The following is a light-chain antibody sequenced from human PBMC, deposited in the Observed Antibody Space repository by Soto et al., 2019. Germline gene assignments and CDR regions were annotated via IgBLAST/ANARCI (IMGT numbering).Light chain of an antibody. CDR3: QQYGGSPPYT. Sequence: EIVLTQSPGTLSLSPGERATLSCRASHSVSSSYLAWYQQKPGQDPRLLIHGASSRATGIPDRFSGSGSGTDFPLTISRLEPEDFAVYYCQQYGGSPPYTFGQGTKMEI. CDR1: HSVSSSY. J-gene: IGKJ2*01. V-gene: IGKV3-20*01. CDR2: GAS.